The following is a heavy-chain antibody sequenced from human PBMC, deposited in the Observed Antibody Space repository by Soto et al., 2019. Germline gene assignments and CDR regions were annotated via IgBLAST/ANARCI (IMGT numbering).Heavy chain of an antibody. Sequence: QITLKESGPTLVRPTQTLTLTCTFSGFSLSTSGLGVGWIRQPQGKALEWLALIDWNDDKRYSPSLKARLTITKDTSKSQVVLTMTNMDPVDTATYDCAHRPSGWYLFDYWGQVTLVTVSS. V-gene: IGHV2-5*01. D-gene: IGHD6-19*01. CDR2: IDWNDDK. CDR1: GFSLSTSGLG. J-gene: IGHJ4*02. CDR3: AHRPSGWYLFDY.